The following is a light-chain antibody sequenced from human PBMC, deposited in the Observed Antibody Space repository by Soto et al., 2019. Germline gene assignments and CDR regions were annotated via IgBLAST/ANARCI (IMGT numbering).Light chain of an antibody. CDR1: QSVLYSSNNKNY. J-gene: IGKJ1*01. CDR3: QQYYSTPWT. Sequence: DIVMTQSPDSLAVSLGERATINCKSSQSVLYSSNNKNYLTWFQQKPGQPPKLLIYWASTRESGVPDRFSGSGSGTDFTLTISSLKAEDVAVYYCQQYYSTPWTFGKGTKVEIK. V-gene: IGKV4-1*01. CDR2: WAS.